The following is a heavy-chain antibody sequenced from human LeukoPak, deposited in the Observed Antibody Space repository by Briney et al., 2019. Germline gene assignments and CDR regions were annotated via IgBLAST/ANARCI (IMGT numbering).Heavy chain of an antibody. CDR1: GFTFSDSY. D-gene: IGHD2-15*01. CDR3: AKTYCSGGSCYYYYGMDV. V-gene: IGHV3-11*01. CDR2: ISDSGSTI. J-gene: IGHJ6*02. Sequence: PGGSLGLSCAASGFTFSDSYMSWFRQVPGKGLEWVSYISDSGSTIYYADSVKGRFTISRDNAKNSLYLQMNSLRAEDTAVYYCAKTYCSGGSCYYYYGMDVWGQGTTVTVS.